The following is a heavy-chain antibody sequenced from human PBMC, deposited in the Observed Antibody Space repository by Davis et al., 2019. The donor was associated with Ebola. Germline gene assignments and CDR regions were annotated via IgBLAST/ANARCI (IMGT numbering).Heavy chain of an antibody. CDR3: ARRKELGSFGVVPDWFDP. J-gene: IGHJ5*02. Sequence: GESLKISCKGSGYSFTSYWIGWVRQMPGKGLEWMGIIYPGDSDTRYSPSFQGQVTISADKSISTAYLQWSSLKASDTAMYYCARRKELGSFGVVPDWFDPWGQGTLVTVSS. V-gene: IGHV5-51*01. CDR2: IYPGDSDT. CDR1: GYSFTSYW. D-gene: IGHD3-3*01.